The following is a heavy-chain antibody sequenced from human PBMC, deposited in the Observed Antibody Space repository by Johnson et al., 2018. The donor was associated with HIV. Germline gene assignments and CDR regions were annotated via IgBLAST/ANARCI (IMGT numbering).Heavy chain of an antibody. V-gene: IGHV3-66*03. CDR3: ARLPSGYSRDDFDI. CDR2: IYSGGST. CDR1: GFRVGSNY. J-gene: IGHJ3*02. Sequence: VQVVESGGALIQPGGSLRLSCAASGFRVGSNYMSWVRQAPGKGLEWVSVIYSGGSTYYADSVKGRFTISRDNSKNTLYLQMNSLRAEDTAVYYCARLPSGYSRDDFDIWGQGTMVTVSS. D-gene: IGHD5-18*01.